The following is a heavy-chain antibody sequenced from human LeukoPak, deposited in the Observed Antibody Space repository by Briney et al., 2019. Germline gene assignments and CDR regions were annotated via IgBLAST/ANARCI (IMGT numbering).Heavy chain of an antibody. Sequence: SQTLSLTCTVSGGSISSGDYYWSWIRQPPGKGLEWIGYIYYSGSTYYNPSLKSRVTISVDTSKNQFSLKLSSVTAADTAVYYCARTLYYYDSSGYSPPDAFDIWGQGTMVTVSS. CDR3: ARTLYYYDSSGYSPPDAFDI. J-gene: IGHJ3*02. CDR1: GGSISSGDYY. CDR2: IYYSGST. V-gene: IGHV4-30-4*01. D-gene: IGHD3-22*01.